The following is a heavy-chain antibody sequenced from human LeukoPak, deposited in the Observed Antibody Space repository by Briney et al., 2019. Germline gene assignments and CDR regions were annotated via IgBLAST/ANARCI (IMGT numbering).Heavy chain of an antibody. CDR1: GGSISSYY. D-gene: IGHD1-26*01. CDR2: IYYSGST. V-gene: IGHV4-59*01. J-gene: IGHJ3*02. CDR3: ARDRSGSRTENDAFDI. Sequence: PSETLSLTCTVSGGSISSYYWSWLRQPPGKGLEWIGYIYYSGSTNYNPSLKSRVTISVDTSKNQFSLKLSSVTAADTAVYYCARDRSGSRTENDAFDIWGQGTMVTVSS.